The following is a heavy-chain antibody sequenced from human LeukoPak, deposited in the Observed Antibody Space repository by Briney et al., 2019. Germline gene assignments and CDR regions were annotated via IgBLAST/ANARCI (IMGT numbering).Heavy chain of an antibody. V-gene: IGHV3-21*01. CDR2: IASSGTYI. CDR3: VRVGRGYSSYFDN. Sequence: GGSLRLSFAASGFSFSSYAMSWARQAPGKGLEWVSCIASSGTYIYYADSVKGRFTISRDDAKKSLYLQMDSLRAEDTAVYYCVRVGRGYSSYFDNWGQGTLVTVSS. J-gene: IGHJ4*02. CDR1: GFSFSSYA. D-gene: IGHD5-18*01.